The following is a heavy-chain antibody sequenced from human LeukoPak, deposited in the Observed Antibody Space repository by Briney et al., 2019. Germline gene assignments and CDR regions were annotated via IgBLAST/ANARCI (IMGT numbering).Heavy chain of an antibody. CDR1: GGSFSGYY. CDR3: AREVEYSSSGAFDY. V-gene: IGHV4-59*01. J-gene: IGHJ4*02. Sequence: SETLSLTCAVYGGSFSGYYWSWIRQPPGKGMEWIGYIYYSGSTNYNPSLKSRVTISVDTSKNQFSLKLSSVTAADTAVYYCAREVEYSSSGAFDYWGQGTLVTVSS. D-gene: IGHD6-6*01. CDR2: IYYSGST.